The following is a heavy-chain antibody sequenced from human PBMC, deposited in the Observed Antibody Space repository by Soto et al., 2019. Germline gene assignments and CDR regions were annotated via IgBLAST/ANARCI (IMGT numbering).Heavy chain of an antibody. CDR3: ARGITVGYCISTSCYTPSGFDF. CDR1: GFTFSDYY. D-gene: IGHD2-2*02. Sequence: QVQLVESGGGLVKPGGSLRLSCAASGFTFSDYYMSWIRQAPGKGLEWVSYISTRGTTIYYADSVRGRFTISRDNANNSLYLQMNSLRAEDTAVYYCARGITVGYCISTSCYTPSGFDFWGQGTLVTVSS. J-gene: IGHJ4*02. CDR2: ISTRGTTI. V-gene: IGHV3-11*01.